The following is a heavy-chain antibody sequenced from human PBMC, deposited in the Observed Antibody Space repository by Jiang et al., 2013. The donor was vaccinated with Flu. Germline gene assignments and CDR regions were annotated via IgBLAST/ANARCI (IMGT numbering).Heavy chain of an antibody. V-gene: IGHV3-7*01. Sequence: GLVQPGGSLRLSCAASGFTFSTYWMAWVRQAPGKGLEWVASIKQHGSENHYVDSVRGRFTISRDDAKNSLYLQMNSLRVEDTAVYYCARGSSTYYGGWFDPWGQGTLITVSS. J-gene: IGHJ5*02. CDR2: IKQHGSEN. CDR1: GFTFSTYW. CDR3: ARGSSTYYGGWFDP. D-gene: IGHD4-23*01.